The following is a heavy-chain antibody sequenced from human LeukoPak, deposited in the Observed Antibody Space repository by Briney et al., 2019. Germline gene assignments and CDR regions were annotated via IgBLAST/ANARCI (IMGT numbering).Heavy chain of an antibody. Sequence: SETLSLTCTVSGGSISSYYWSWIRQPAGKGLEWIGRIYTSGSTNYNPSLKSRVTMSVDTSKNQFSLKLSSVTAADTAVYYCARVEADCSGGSCYFDYWGQGTLVTVSS. J-gene: IGHJ4*02. CDR3: ARVEADCSGGSCYFDY. CDR1: GGSISSYY. D-gene: IGHD2-15*01. CDR2: IYTSGST. V-gene: IGHV4-4*07.